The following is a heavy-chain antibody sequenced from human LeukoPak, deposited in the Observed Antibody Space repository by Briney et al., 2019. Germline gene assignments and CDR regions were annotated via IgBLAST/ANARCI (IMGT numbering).Heavy chain of an antibody. V-gene: IGHV3-23*01. D-gene: IGHD3-22*01. Sequence: GGSLRLSCTASGFTFSAYAMMWVRQAPGKGPEWVSAIRGGGGSAFYADSVKGRFTISRDNSKYTLFLQMNSLRADDTAVYYCARDFKYYYDSSGYYAEDYWGQGTLVTVSS. J-gene: IGHJ4*02. CDR3: ARDFKYYYDSSGYYAEDY. CDR2: IRGGGGSA. CDR1: GFTFSAYA.